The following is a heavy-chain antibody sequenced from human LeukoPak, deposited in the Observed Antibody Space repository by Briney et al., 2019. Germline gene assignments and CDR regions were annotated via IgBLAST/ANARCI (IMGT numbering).Heavy chain of an antibody. D-gene: IGHD3-22*01. CDR1: GGTFSSYA. CDR2: IIPIFGTA. V-gene: IGHV1-69*05. J-gene: IGHJ4*02. CDR3: ARMAYYYDSSGQYFDY. Sequence: SVKVSCKASGGTFSSYAISWVRQAPGQGLAWMGGIIPIFGTANYVQKFQGRVTITTDVSTSTAYMELSRLRSEDTAVYYCARMAYYYDSSGQYFDYWGQGTLVTVSS.